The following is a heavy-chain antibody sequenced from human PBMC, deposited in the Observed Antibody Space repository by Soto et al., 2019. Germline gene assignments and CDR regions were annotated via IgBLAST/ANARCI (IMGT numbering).Heavy chain of an antibody. CDR1: GFTLSSYA. J-gene: IGHJ6*02. V-gene: IGHV3-30*04. CDR2: ISYDGTNK. D-gene: IGHD2-15*01. CDR3: ARAGGYCSGGSCYSPGTATHYAMDV. Sequence: GGSLRLSCVGSGFTLSSYAIYWVRQAPGKGLEWVALISYDGTNKHYADSVKGRFSISRANSKKTVSLQMNSLTTEDTALYYCARAGGYCSGGSCYSPGTATHYAMDVWGQGTTVIVSS.